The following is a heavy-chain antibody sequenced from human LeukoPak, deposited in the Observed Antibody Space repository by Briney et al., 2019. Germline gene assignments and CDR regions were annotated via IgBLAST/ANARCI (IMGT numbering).Heavy chain of an antibody. CDR1: GFTFSSYS. J-gene: IGHJ4*02. D-gene: IGHD4/OR15-4a*01. CDR3: AKARGDYGQPFDY. V-gene: IGHV3-48*04. Sequence: GGSLRLSCAASGFTFSSYSMNWVRQAPGKGLEWVSYISSSSSTIYYADSVKGRFTISRDNAKNTLSLQMNSLRAEDTAVYYCAKARGDYGQPFDYWGQGTLVTVSS. CDR2: ISSSSSTI.